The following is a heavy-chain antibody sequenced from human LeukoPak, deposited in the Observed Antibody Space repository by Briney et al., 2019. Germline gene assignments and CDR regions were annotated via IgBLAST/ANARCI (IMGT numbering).Heavy chain of an antibody. CDR3: ARDGAGVADPPGYFDY. CDR2: ISSSSSYI. Sequence: PGGSLRLSCAASGFTFSSYSMNWVRQAPGKGLEWVSSISSSSSYIYYADSVKGRFTISRDNAKNSLYLQMNSPRAEDTAVYYCARDGAGVADPPGYFDYWGQGTLVTVSS. J-gene: IGHJ4*02. D-gene: IGHD6-19*01. CDR1: GFTFSSYS. V-gene: IGHV3-21*01.